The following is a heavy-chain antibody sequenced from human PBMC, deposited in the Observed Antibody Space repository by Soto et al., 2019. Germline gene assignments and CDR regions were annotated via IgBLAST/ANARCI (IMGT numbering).Heavy chain of an antibody. CDR1: GFTFSSYS. Sequence: GGSLRLSCAASGFTFSSYSMNWVRQAPGKGLEWVSYISSSSSTIYYADSVKGRFTISGDNAKNSLYLQMNSLRAEDTAVYYCAREPHYGDYVAFDIWGQGTMVTVSS. D-gene: IGHD4-17*01. V-gene: IGHV3-48*01. J-gene: IGHJ3*02. CDR3: AREPHYGDYVAFDI. CDR2: ISSSSSTI.